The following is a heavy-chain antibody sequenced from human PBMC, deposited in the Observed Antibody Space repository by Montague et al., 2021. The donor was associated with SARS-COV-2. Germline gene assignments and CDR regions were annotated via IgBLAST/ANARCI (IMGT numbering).Heavy chain of an antibody. CDR2: TYYRSRWSN. D-gene: IGHD1-26*01. CDR3: ARERWAVGVSFDY. V-gene: IGHV6-1*01. Sequence: CAISGDSVSSNSVTWHWIRQTPSRGLAWLGRTYYRSRWSNEYAVSVRSRIIINPDTSTNQFSLQLSSVTPEDTAVYFCARERWAVGVSFDYWGQGTLVTVSS. CDR1: GDSVSSNSVT. J-gene: IGHJ4*02.